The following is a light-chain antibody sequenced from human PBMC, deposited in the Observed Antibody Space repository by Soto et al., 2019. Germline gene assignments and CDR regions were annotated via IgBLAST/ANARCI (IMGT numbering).Light chain of an antibody. J-gene: IGLJ2*01. Sequence: QAVVTQPPSVSGAPGQRVTISCTGSNSNIGAGYDVYWYQQLPGAAPKLLVYGNINRPSGVPDRFSGSRSGSSASLAITGLQADDEADYYCQSFDTNLRDYVFGGGTKLTVL. CDR3: QSFDTNLRDYV. CDR2: GNI. CDR1: NSNIGAGYD. V-gene: IGLV1-40*01.